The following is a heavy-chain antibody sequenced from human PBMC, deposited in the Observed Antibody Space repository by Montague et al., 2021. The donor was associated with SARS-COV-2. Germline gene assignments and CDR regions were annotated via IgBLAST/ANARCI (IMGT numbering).Heavy chain of an antibody. CDR2: ISSSSSYI. D-gene: IGHD3-9*01. V-gene: IGHV3-21*01. CDR3: ARDPHYDILTGYHSY. Sequence: SLRLSCAASGFTFSSYSMNWVRQAPGKGLEWVSSISSSSSYIYYADSVKGRFTISRDNAKNSLYLQMNSLRAEDTAVYYCARDPHYDILTGYHSYWGQGTLVTVSS. CDR1: GFTFSSYS. J-gene: IGHJ4*02.